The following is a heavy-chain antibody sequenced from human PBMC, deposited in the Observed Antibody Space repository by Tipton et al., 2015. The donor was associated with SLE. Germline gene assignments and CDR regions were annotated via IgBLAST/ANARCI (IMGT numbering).Heavy chain of an antibody. V-gene: IGHV4-39*07. CDR2: IYYSGST. D-gene: IGHD3-3*01. Sequence: TLSLTCTVSGGSISSSSYYWGWIRQPLGKGLEWIGSIYYSGSTYYNPSLKSRVTISVDTSKNQFSLKLSSVTAADTAVYYCARGGSKHYDFWGRQMGPHAFDIWGQETKFTVSS. CDR1: GGSISSSSYY. CDR3: ARGGSKHYDFWGRQMGPHAFDI. J-gene: IGHJ3*02.